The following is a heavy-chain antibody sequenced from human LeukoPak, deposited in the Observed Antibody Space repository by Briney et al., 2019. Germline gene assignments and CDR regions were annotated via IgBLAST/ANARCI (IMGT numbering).Heavy chain of an antibody. CDR2: ISAYNGNT. CDR3: ARDSAVAPNYYYYYMDV. D-gene: IGHD6-19*01. Sequence: ASVKVSCKASGYTFTSYGISWVRQAPGQGLEWMGWISAYNGNTNYAQKLQGRVTMTTDTSTSTAYMELRSLRSADTAVYYCARDSAVAPNYYYYYMDVWGKGTTVTISS. CDR1: GYTFTSYG. V-gene: IGHV1-18*01. J-gene: IGHJ6*03.